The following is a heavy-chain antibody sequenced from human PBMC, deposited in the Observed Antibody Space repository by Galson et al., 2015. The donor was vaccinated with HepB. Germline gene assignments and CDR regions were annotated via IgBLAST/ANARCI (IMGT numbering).Heavy chain of an antibody. CDR1: GFTFSSFS. CDR2: ISTSGSYI. CDR3: ARDQGYCSGTSCPNWFDS. Sequence: SLRLSCAASGFTFSSFSMNWVRQAPGKGLEWVSSISTSGSYISYADSVKGRFTISRDNAMNSLSLQMDSLRAEDTAVYYCARDQGYCSGTSCPNWFDSWGQGTLVTVSS. D-gene: IGHD2-2*01. J-gene: IGHJ5*01. V-gene: IGHV3-21*01.